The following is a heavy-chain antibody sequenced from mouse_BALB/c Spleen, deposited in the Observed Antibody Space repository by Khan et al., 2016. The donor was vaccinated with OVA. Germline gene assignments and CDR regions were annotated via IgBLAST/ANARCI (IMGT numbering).Heavy chain of an antibody. D-gene: IGHD2-14*01. CDR3: ARSTCRYAFVY. J-gene: IGHJ3*01. Sequence: EVQLQESGPSLVKPSQTLSLTCSVTGDSITTGYWNWIRKFPGNKLEYMGYIITNGYTYYNPSLKSRISITRHTSNTQYYIQLNSVTDEDTATYYCARSTCRYAFVYWGQGTLVTVSA. CDR1: GDSITTGY. V-gene: IGHV3-8*02. CDR2: IITNGYT.